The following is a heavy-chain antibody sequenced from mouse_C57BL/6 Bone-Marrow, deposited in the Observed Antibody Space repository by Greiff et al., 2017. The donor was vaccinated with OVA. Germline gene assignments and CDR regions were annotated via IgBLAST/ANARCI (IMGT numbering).Heavy chain of an antibody. CDR3: TGLLSIVGY. V-gene: IGHV14-4*01. CDR1: GFNIKDDY. Sequence: EVQVVESGAELVRPGASVKLSCTASGFNIKDDYMHWVKQRPEQGLEWIGWIDPENGDTEYASKFQGKATITADTSSNTAYLQLSSLTSEDTAVYYCTGLLSIVGYWGKGTTLTVSS. J-gene: IGHJ2*01. CDR2: IDPENGDT. D-gene: IGHD6-5*01.